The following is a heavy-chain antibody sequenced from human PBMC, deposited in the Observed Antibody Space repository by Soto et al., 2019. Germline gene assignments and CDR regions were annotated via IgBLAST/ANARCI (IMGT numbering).Heavy chain of an antibody. Sequence: QVQLVQSGAEVKKPGASVKGSCKASGYTFTSYGISWVRQAPGQGLEWMGWISAYNGNTNYAQKIQGRVTVTTYTSTSTAYMELRSLRSDDTAVYYCARDGRYSGSYGGYYFVYWGQGTLVTVSS. CDR3: ARDGRYSGSYGGYYFVY. V-gene: IGHV1-18*01. D-gene: IGHD1-26*01. CDR2: ISAYNGNT. J-gene: IGHJ4*02. CDR1: GYTFTSYG.